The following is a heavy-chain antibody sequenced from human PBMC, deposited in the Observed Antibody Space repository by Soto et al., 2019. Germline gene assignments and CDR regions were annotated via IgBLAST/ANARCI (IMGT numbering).Heavy chain of an antibody. Sequence: SETLSLTCAVSGGSISSGDYSWSWIRQPPGKGLEWIGYIYHSGSTYYNPSLKSRVTISVDRSKNQFSLKLSSVTAADTAVYYCARWWMCAPRVLPWGHGTRVSVSS. J-gene: IGHJ5*02. CDR3: ARWWMCAPRVLP. D-gene: IGHD2-8*01. V-gene: IGHV4-30-2*01. CDR1: GGSISSGDYS. CDR2: IYHSGST.